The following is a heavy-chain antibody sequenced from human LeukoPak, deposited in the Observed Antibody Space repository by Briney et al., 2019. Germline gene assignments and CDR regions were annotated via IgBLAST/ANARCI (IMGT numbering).Heavy chain of an antibody. Sequence: SETLSLTCTVSGGSISSGSYYWSWIRQPAGKGLEWIGRIYTSGSTNYNPSLKSRVTISVDTSKNQFSLKLSSVTAADTAVYYCAREIYGSGSYYYWGQGTLVTVSS. V-gene: IGHV4-61*02. J-gene: IGHJ4*02. D-gene: IGHD3-10*01. CDR3: AREIYGSGSYYY. CDR1: GGSISSGSYY. CDR2: IYTSGST.